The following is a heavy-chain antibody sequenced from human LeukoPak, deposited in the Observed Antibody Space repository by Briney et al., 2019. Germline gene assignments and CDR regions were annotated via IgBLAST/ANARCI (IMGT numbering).Heavy chain of an antibody. V-gene: IGHV4-59*04. J-gene: IGHJ4*02. CDR2: IYYSGST. CDR1: GGSISSYY. CDR3: AGPSSGFVGDY. Sequence: SETLSLTCTVSGGSISSYYWSWIRQPPGKGLEWIGYIYYSGSTYYNPSLKSRVTISVDTSKNQFSLKLSSVTAADTAVYYCAGPSSGFVGDYWGQGTLVTVSS. D-gene: IGHD6-6*01.